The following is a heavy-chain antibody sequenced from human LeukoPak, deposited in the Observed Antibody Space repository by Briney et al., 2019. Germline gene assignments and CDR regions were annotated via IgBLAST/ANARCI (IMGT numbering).Heavy chain of an antibody. CDR3: ARDRGTWMQLWFPDY. CDR1: GYTFTSYG. D-gene: IGHD5-18*01. CDR2: ISAYNGNT. V-gene: IGHV1-18*01. J-gene: IGHJ4*02. Sequence: ASVKVSCKASGYTFTSYGISWVRQAPGQGLEWMGWISAYNGNTNYAQKLQGRVTMTTDTSTSTAYMELRSLRSDDTAVYYCARDRGTWMQLWFPDYWGQGTLVTVSS.